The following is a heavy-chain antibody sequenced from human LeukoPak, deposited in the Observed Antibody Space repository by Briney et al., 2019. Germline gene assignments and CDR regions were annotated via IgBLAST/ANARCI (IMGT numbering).Heavy chain of an antibody. J-gene: IGHJ3*02. CDR3: ARVTSYSNDAFDT. CDR1: GGSISSGGYY. CDR2: IYYSGST. V-gene: IGHV4-31*03. Sequence: TSETLSLTCTASGGSISSGGYYWSWIRQHPGKGLEWIGYIYYSGSTYYNPSLKSRVTISVDTSKNQFSLKLNSVTAAVTAVYYCARVTSYSNDAFDTWGQGTMVTVSS. D-gene: IGHD4-11*01.